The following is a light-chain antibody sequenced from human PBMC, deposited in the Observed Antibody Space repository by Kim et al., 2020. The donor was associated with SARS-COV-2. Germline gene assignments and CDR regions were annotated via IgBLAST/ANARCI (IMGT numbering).Light chain of an antibody. Sequence: AIQMTQSPSSLSASVGDRVTITCRASQGIRSDLGWYQQKPGKAPKLLIYAASSLQSGVPSRFSGSGSGTDFTLTISNLQPEDSGTYYCQQSYSTPWTFGQGTKVDIK. CDR1: QGIRSD. J-gene: IGKJ1*01. V-gene: IGKV1-6*01. CDR3: QQSYSTPWT. CDR2: AAS.